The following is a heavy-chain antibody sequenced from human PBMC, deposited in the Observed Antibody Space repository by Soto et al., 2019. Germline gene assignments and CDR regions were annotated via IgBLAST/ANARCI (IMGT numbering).Heavy chain of an antibody. D-gene: IGHD3-10*01. Sequence: EVHLLESGGGLLRPGGSLRLSCAASGFTFSDSAMSWVRQAPGMGLEWVSTISGSGSSTFYADSVKGRFIISRDNSKNALYLQMNSLRAEDTAVFYCVKGMVGHARFDFWGQGTLVTVSS. V-gene: IGHV3-23*01. CDR2: ISGSGSST. CDR3: VKGMVGHARFDF. CDR1: GFTFSDSA. J-gene: IGHJ4*02.